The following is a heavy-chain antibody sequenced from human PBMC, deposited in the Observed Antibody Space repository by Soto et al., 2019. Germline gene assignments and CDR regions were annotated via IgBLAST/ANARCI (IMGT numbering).Heavy chain of an antibody. V-gene: IGHV1-3*01. CDR1: GYTFSNFA. J-gene: IGHJ4*02. CDR2: INAGNWNT. D-gene: IGHD2-21*02. Sequence: ASVKVSCKASGYTFSNFAMHWVRQAPGQRLERMGWINAGNWNTKYSQKFLGRVTMTRDTSTSTVFMELSSLRSADTAVYYCARGGHIAVVTASFDYWGQGTLVTVSS. CDR3: ARGGHIAVVTASFDY.